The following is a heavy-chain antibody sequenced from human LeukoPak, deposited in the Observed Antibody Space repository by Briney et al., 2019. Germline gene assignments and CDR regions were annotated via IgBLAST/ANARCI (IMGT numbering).Heavy chain of an antibody. CDR1: GGSFSGYY. Sequence: SETLSLTCAVYGGSFSGYYWSWIRQPPGKGLEWIGSIYHSGSTYYNPSLKSRVTISVDTSKNQFSLKLSSVTAADTAVYYCARDNSYGYSIFNHWGQGTLVTVSS. CDR3: ARDNSYGYSIFNH. V-gene: IGHV4-34*01. J-gene: IGHJ4*02. D-gene: IGHD5-18*01. CDR2: IYHSGST.